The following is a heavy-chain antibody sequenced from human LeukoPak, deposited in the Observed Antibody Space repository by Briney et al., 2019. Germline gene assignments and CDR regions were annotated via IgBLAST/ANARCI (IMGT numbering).Heavy chain of an antibody. Sequence: ASVKVSCKTSGFTFTGYYVHWVRQAPGQGLEWMGWINLNSGGTTCAQNFQSRVTMTRDTSISTAYMELSRLRSDDTAVYFCAKDAVTVATPYFDFWGQGTLVTVSS. CDR3: AKDAVTVATPYFDF. V-gene: IGHV1-2*02. CDR2: INLNSGGT. D-gene: IGHD4-11*01. CDR1: GFTFTGYY. J-gene: IGHJ4*02.